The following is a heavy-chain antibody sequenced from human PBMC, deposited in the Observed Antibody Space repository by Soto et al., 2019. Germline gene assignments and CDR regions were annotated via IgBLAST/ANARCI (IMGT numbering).Heavy chain of an antibody. Sequence: SETLSLTCTVSGASISSSDYYWSWVRQPPGKGLEWIGEIYHSGSTNYNPSLKSRVTISVDKSKNQFSLKLSSVTAADTAVYYCAARQWSFDYWGQGTLVTVSS. V-gene: IGHV4-4*02. CDR1: GASISSSDYY. CDR3: AARQWSFDY. J-gene: IGHJ4*02. CDR2: IYHSGST. D-gene: IGHD6-19*01.